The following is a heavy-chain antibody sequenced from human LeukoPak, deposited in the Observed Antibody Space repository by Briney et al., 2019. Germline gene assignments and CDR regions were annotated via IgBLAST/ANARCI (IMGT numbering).Heavy chain of an antibody. CDR1: GGSISSYY. D-gene: IGHD2-2*01. Sequence: SETLSLTCTVSGGSISSYYWSWIRQPPGKGLEWIGYIYYSGSTNYNPSLKSRVTISVDTSKNKFSLKLSSVTAADTAVYYCARGDCSSTSCLYYYYYYMDVWGKGTTVTVSS. V-gene: IGHV4-59*01. J-gene: IGHJ6*03. CDR3: ARGDCSSTSCLYYYYYYMDV. CDR2: IYYSGST.